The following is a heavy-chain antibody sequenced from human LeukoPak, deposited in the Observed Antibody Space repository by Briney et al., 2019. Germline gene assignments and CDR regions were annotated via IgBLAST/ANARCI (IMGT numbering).Heavy chain of an antibody. CDR3: ARDRRYCSGGSCYSRWFDP. CDR1: GGSISSGSYY. Sequence: PSETLSLTCTVSGGSISSGSYYWSWIRQPAGKGLEWIGRIYTSGSTNYNPSLKSRVTISVDTSKNQFSLKLSSVTAADTAVYYCARDRRYCSGGSCYSRWFDPWRQDTLVPVSS. D-gene: IGHD2-15*01. V-gene: IGHV4-61*02. J-gene: IGHJ5*02. CDR2: IYTSGST.